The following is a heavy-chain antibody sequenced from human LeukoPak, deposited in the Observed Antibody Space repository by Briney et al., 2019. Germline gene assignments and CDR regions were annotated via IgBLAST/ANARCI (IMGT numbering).Heavy chain of an antibody. Sequence: SVKVSCKASGGTFSSYAISWVRQAPGQGLEWMGRIIPILGIANYAQKFQGRVTITADKSTSTAYMELSSLRSEDTAVYYCARESTVTTGAFDIWGQGTMVTVSS. CDR2: IIPILGIA. J-gene: IGHJ3*02. CDR1: GGTFSSYA. D-gene: IGHD4-11*01. CDR3: ARESTVTTGAFDI. V-gene: IGHV1-69*04.